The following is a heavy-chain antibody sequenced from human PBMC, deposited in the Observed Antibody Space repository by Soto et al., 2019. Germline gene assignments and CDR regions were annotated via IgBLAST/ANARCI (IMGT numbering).Heavy chain of an antibody. CDR1: GFNFSSYG. CDR2: ISYDGSNK. V-gene: IGHV3-30*18. D-gene: IGHD3-3*01. Sequence: PVGSLRLSWGASGFNFSSYGMHWVRQAPGKGLEWVAVISYDGSNKYYADSVKGRFTISRDNSKNTLYLQMNSLRAEDTAVYYCAKDLISFGVVISNYYYYGMDVWGQGTTVTVSS. J-gene: IGHJ6*02. CDR3: AKDLISFGVVISNYYYYGMDV.